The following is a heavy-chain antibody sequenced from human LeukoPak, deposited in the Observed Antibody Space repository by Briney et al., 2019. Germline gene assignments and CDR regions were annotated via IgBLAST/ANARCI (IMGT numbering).Heavy chain of an antibody. J-gene: IGHJ4*02. CDR3: AKDIRRLQLERLGDY. CDR1: GFTFSSYG. CDR2: ISYDGSNK. V-gene: IGHV3-30*18. D-gene: IGHD1-1*01. Sequence: GSLRLSCAASGFTFSSYGMHWVRQAPGKGLEWVAVISYDGSNKYYADSVKGRFTISRDNSKNTLYLQMNSLRAEDTAVYYCAKDIRRLQLERLGDYWGQGTLVTVSS.